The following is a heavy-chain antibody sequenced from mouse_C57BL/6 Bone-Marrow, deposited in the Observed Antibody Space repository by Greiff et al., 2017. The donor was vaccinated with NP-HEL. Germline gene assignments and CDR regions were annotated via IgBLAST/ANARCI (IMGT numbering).Heavy chain of an antibody. J-gene: IGHJ4*01. V-gene: IGHV1-81*01. Sequence: VQLQQSGAELARPGASVKLSCKASGYTFTSYGISWVKQSTGQGLEWIGEIYPRSGNTYYNEKFKGKATLTADKSSSTAYMELRSLTSEDSAVYFCARRDGYYNYYYAMDYWGQGTSVTVSS. CDR2: IYPRSGNT. CDR1: GYTFTSYG. D-gene: IGHD2-3*01. CDR3: ARRDGYYNYYYAMDY.